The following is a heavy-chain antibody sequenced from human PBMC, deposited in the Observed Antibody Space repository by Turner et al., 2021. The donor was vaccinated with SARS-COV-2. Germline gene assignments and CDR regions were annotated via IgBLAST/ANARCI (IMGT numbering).Heavy chain of an antibody. CDR2: FDPEDRET. V-gene: IGHV1-24*01. Sequence: QVQLVQSGAEMKKPGASVKVSCKVSGYTLTEIFIHWVRQAPGKGLEWMGGFDPEDRETIYAQKFQGRVTMTENTSTDIDYMELSSLSSDDTAVYYCATDPLGWAGYDYWGQGTLVTVSS. CDR3: ATDPLGWAGYDY. CDR1: GYTLTEIF. J-gene: IGHJ4*02. D-gene: IGHD6-25*01.